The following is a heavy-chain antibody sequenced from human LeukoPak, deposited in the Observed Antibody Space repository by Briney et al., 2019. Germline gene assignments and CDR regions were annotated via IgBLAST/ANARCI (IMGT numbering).Heavy chain of an antibody. J-gene: IGHJ4*02. CDR2: IYYSGST. V-gene: IGHV4-59*08. D-gene: IGHD6-13*01. Sequence: SETLSLTCTVSGGSISSYYWSWIRQPPGKGLEWIGDIYYSGSTNYNPSLKSRVTISVDTSKNQFSLKLTSVTAADTAVYYCARHRDIAASGTFDYWGQGTLVTVSS. CDR1: GGSISSYY. CDR3: ARHRDIAASGTFDY.